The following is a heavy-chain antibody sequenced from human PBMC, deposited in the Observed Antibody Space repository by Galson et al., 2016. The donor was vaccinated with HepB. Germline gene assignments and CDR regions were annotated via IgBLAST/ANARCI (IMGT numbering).Heavy chain of an antibody. CDR2: IFSGDAT. V-gene: IGHV3-53*01. CDR1: GFSVSGKY. J-gene: IGHJ3*02. CDR3: ANTYLNAFDI. D-gene: IGHD2-2*01. Sequence: SLRLSCAASGFSVSGKYMSWARQAPGKGLEWVSAIFSGDATYYRDSVKGRFTISRDASKNALYLQMNNLRAEDTAVYYCANTYLNAFDIWGQGTKVTVSS.